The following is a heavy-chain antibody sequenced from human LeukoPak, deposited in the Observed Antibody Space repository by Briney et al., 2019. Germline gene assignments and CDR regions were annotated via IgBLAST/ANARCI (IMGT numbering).Heavy chain of an antibody. Sequence: GGPLRLSCAASGFTFSSYGMSWVRQAPGKGLEWVSVISGSGGSTYYADSVKGRFTISRDNSKNTLYLQMNSLRAEDTAVYYCARDFFYSSSSGWFYYWGQGTLVTVSS. CDR1: GFTFSSYG. J-gene: IGHJ4*02. V-gene: IGHV3-23*01. D-gene: IGHD6-19*01. CDR3: ARDFFYSSSSGWFYY. CDR2: ISGSGGST.